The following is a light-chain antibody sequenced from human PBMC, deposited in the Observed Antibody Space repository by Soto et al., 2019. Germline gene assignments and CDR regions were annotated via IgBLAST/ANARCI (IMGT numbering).Light chain of an antibody. V-gene: IGLV2-14*01. Sequence: QSALTQPPSASGFPGQSVTISCTGTSSDVGYYDYVSWYQQHPGKAPKLLISEVTNRPSGVSNRFSGSKSGNTASLTISGLQAEDEADYYCSSYTTNITPVVFGGGTKVTVL. CDR2: EVT. CDR1: SSDVGYYDY. J-gene: IGLJ2*01. CDR3: SSYTTNITPVV.